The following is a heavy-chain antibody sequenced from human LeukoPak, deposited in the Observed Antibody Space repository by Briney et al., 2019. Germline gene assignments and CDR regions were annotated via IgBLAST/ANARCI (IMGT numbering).Heavy chain of an antibody. D-gene: IGHD2-15*01. CDR1: GFTFSSYS. J-gene: IGHJ4*02. CDR2: ISSSGSFI. CDR3: ARARGYCSGGSCYQLGLLDY. V-gene: IGHV3-21*01. Sequence: GGSLRLSCAASGFTFSSYSMNWVRQAPGKGLEWVSSISSSGSFIYYAGSVKGRFTISRDNAKNSLYLQMNSLRAEDTAVFYCARARGYCSGGSCYQLGLLDYWGQGTLVTVSS.